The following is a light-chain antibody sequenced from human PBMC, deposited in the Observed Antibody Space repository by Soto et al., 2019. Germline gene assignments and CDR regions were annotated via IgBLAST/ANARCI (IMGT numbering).Light chain of an antibody. CDR3: QQSYSTPIS. V-gene: IGKV1-39*01. J-gene: IGKJ5*01. CDR1: QSISSH. Sequence: DIRMTQSPSSLPASLGDTVTITFRASQSISSHLNWNQQKPGKAPNLLMYTASNLQSGVPSRFSGSGSGTDFTLTISSLQPEDFATYYCQQSYSTPISFGQGTRLEIK. CDR2: TAS.